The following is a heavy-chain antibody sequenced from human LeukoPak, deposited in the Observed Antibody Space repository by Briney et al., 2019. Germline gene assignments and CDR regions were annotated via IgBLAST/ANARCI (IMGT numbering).Heavy chain of an antibody. D-gene: IGHD2-2*01. Sequence: ATVKISCKVSGYTFTDHYMHWVQQAPGKGLEWMGLVDPEDGETIYAEKSQGRVTITADTSTDTAYMELSSLRSEDTAVYYCATVDVVPAAISLGVNIWGQGTMVTVSS. CDR3: ATVDVVPAAISLGVNI. CDR2: VDPEDGET. J-gene: IGHJ3*02. CDR1: GYTFTDHY. V-gene: IGHV1-69-2*01.